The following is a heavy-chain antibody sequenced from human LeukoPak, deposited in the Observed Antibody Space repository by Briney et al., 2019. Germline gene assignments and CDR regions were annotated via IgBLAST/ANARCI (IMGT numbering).Heavy chain of an antibody. CDR1: GGTFSSYA. CDR2: IIPIFGTA. J-gene: IGHJ3*02. Sequence: SVKVSCKASGGTFSSYAIIWVRQAPGQGLEWMGRIIPIFGTANYAQKFQGRVTITTDESTSTAYMELSSLRSEDTAVYYCAVGVVPAAFDAFDIWGQGTMVTVYS. V-gene: IGHV1-69*05. D-gene: IGHD2-2*01. CDR3: AVGVVPAAFDAFDI.